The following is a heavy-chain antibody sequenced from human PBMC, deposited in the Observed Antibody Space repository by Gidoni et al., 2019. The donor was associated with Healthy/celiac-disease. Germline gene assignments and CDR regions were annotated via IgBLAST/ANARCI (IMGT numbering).Heavy chain of an antibody. V-gene: IGHV4-31*03. CDR2: IYYSGST. D-gene: IGHD4-17*01. J-gene: IGHJ3*02. CDR1: GGSISSGGYY. Sequence: QVQLQESGPGLVKPSQTLSLTCTVSGGSISSGGYYWSWIRQHPGKGLEWIGYIYYSGSTYYTPSLKSRVTISVDTSKNQFSLKLSSVTAADTAVYYCARGGPHDYGDLYIWGQGTMVTVSS. CDR3: ARGGPHDYGDLYI.